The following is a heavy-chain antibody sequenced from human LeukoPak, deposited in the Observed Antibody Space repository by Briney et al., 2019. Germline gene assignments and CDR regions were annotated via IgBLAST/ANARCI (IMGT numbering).Heavy chain of an antibody. Sequence: SETLSLTCTVSGDSMSSYYWSWIRQPPGKGLEWIGHIYYSGSTDYNPSLKSRLTISVDTSKNQFSLQLSSVTAADTAVYFCARQNSGARLNVWGQGTTVTVSS. J-gene: IGHJ6*02. CDR2: IYYSGST. CDR3: ARQNSGARLNV. V-gene: IGHV4-59*08. D-gene: IGHD6-25*01. CDR1: GDSMSSYY.